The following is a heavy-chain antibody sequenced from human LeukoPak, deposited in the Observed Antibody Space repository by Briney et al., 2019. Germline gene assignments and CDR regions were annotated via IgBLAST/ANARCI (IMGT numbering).Heavy chain of an antibody. CDR2: LYNSGST. J-gene: IGHJ4*02. CDR1: GLSISSYY. V-gene: IGHV4-59*08. D-gene: IGHD1-1*01. Sequence: SETLSLTCTVSGLSISSYYWTWIRQSPGKGLEWIGHLYNSGSTNYNPSLRSRVTISVHTSKNQFSLRLSSVTAADTAVYYCARAVADNTFDYWGPGTLVTVSS. CDR3: ARAVADNTFDY.